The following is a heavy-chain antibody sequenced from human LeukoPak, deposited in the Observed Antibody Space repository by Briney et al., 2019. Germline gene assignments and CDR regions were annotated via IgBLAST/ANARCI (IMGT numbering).Heavy chain of an antibody. CDR1: GGSISSYY. CDR2: IYYSGST. V-gene: IGHV4-59*01. J-gene: IGHJ5*02. Sequence: NTSETLSLTCTVSGGSISSYYWSWIRQPPGKGLEWIGYIYYSGSTNYNPSLKSRVTISVDTSKNQFSLKLSCLTAADTAVYYCARGPGIAAAGWFDPWGQGTLVTVSS. D-gene: IGHD6-13*01. CDR3: ARGPGIAAAGWFDP.